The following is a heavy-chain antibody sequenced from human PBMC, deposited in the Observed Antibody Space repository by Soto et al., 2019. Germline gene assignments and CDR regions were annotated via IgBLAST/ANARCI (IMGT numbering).Heavy chain of an antibody. J-gene: IGHJ4*02. CDR3: AKLAAARPAHFDY. V-gene: IGHV3-23*01. D-gene: IGHD6-13*01. CDR1: GFTFSSYA. Sequence: EVQLLESGGGLVQPGGSLRLSCAASGFTFSSYAMNWVRQAPGKGLEWVSAISGSGGSTYYADSVKGRFTISRDNSKNTLYLQMNSLRADDTAVYYCAKLAAARPAHFDYWGQGTLVTVSS. CDR2: ISGSGGST.